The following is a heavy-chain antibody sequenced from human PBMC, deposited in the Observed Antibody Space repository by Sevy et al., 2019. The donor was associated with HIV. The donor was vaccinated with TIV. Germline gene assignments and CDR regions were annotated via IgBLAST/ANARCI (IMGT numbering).Heavy chain of an antibody. CDR2: IIPIFGTA. Sequence: ASVKVSCKASGGTFSSYAISWVRQAPGQGLEWMGGIIPIFGTANYAQKFQGRVTITADESTSTAYMELSSLGSEDTAVYYCAGGEYDFWSGDYYYYGMDVWGQGTTVTVSS. V-gene: IGHV1-69*13. D-gene: IGHD3-3*01. CDR1: GGTFSSYA. J-gene: IGHJ6*02. CDR3: AGGEYDFWSGDYYYYGMDV.